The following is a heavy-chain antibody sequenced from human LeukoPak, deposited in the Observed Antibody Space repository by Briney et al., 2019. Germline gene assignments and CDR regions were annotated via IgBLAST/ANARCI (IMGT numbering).Heavy chain of an antibody. J-gene: IGHJ4*02. CDR2: ISAYNGNT. D-gene: IGHD5-18*01. Sequence: ASVKVSCKVSGYTLTELSMHWVRQAPGKGLEWMGWISAYNGNTNYAQKLQGRVTMTTDTSTSTAYMELRSLRSDDTAVYYCARGGMDTAMVANFDYWGQGTLVTVSS. CDR1: GYTLTELS. CDR3: ARGGMDTAMVANFDY. V-gene: IGHV1-18*01.